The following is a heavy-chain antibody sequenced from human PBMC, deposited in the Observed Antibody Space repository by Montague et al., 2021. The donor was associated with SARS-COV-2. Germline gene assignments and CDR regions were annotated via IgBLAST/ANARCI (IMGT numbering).Heavy chain of an antibody. D-gene: IGHD3-3*01. V-gene: IGHV3-66*01. CDR1: GFTVSSNY. Sequence: SLRLSCAASGFTVSSNYMSWVRQAPGKGLEWVSVIYSGGSTYYADSVKSRFTISRDNSKNTLYLQMNSLRAEDTAVYYCARGGDYDFWSGYVNYGMDVWGQGTTVTVSS. CDR2: IYSGGST. CDR3: ARGGDYDFWSGYVNYGMDV. J-gene: IGHJ6*02.